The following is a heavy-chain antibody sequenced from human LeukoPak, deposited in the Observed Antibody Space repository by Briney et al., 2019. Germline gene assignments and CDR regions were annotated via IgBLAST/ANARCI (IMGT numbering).Heavy chain of an antibody. CDR3: ARGRGLGSTYGCGMDV. CDR2: FYYSGRI. J-gene: IGHJ6*02. V-gene: IGHV4-61*05. CDR1: GGSISSSYYY. D-gene: IGHD2-8*01. Sequence: SETLSLTCTVSGGSISSSYYYWGWIRQSPGKGLEWIGYFYYSGRIIYNPSLESRVAISVDTSKGQFSLNLSSVSAADTAVYYCARGRGLGSTYGCGMDVWGPGTTVTVSS.